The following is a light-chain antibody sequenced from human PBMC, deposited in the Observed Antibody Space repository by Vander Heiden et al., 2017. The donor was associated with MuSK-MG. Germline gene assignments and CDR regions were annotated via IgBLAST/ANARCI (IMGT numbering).Light chain of an antibody. Sequence: DIVMTQSPDSLAVALAERPTINCKSSQTVLYRSNTKNYLAWYQQKPGQPPKLLIYWASTRESGVPDRFSGSGSGTDFTLTISSLQAEDVAVYYCQQYHSTPQTFGQGTKVEI. V-gene: IGKV4-1*01. CDR3: QQYHSTPQT. CDR1: QTVLYRSNTKNY. CDR2: WAS. J-gene: IGKJ1*01.